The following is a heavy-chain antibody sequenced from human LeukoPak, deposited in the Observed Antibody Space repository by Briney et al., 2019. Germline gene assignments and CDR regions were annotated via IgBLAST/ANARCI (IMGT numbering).Heavy chain of an antibody. CDR2: IIPIFGTA. V-gene: IGHV1-69*06. J-gene: IGHJ6*03. D-gene: IGHD3-3*01. CDR1: GGTFSSYA. CDR3: ARDWLRFLEWLSSGDYYYMDV. Sequence: GASVKVSCKASGGTFSSYAISWVRQAPGQGLEWMGRIIPIFGTANYAQKFQGRVTITADKSTSTAYMELSSLRSEDTAVYYCARDWLRFLEWLSSGDYYYMDVWGKGTTVTVSS.